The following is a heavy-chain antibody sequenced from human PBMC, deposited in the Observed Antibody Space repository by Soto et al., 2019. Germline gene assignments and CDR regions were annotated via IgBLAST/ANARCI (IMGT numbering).Heavy chain of an antibody. CDR3: ARGWVEGLSRQPPTDY. CDR2: IDSYGSAT. V-gene: IGHV3-74*01. D-gene: IGHD3-3*01. CDR1: GFTFSKYW. J-gene: IGHJ4*02. Sequence: GGSLRLSCAASGFTFSKYWMHWVRQAPGKGLVWVSRIDSYGSATSQVDSVEGRFTISRDNAKNTLYLQMNSLRAEDTAVYYCARGWVEGLSRQPPTDYWGQGTLVTVSS.